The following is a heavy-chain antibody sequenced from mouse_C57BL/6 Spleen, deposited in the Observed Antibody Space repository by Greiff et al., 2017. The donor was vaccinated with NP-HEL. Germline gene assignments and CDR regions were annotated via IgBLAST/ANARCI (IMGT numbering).Heavy chain of an antibody. Sequence: QVQLQQSGAELVRPGASVTLSCKASGYTFTDYEMHWVKQTPVHGLEWIGAIDPETGGTAYNQKFKGKAILTADKSSSTAYMELRSLTSEDSAVYYCTAYYSNLGAMDYWGQGTSVTVSS. CDR2: IDPETGGT. V-gene: IGHV1-15*01. D-gene: IGHD2-5*01. J-gene: IGHJ4*01. CDR3: TAYYSNLGAMDY. CDR1: GYTFTDYE.